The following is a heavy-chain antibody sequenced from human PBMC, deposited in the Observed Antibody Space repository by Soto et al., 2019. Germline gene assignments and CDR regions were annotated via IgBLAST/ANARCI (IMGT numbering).Heavy chain of an antibody. CDR2: IIGSGGST. CDR1: GFMFSTHV. J-gene: IGHJ4*02. V-gene: IGHV3-23*01. CDR3: AKTVYYGSGSYCFDY. Sequence: EVQLLESGGGLVQPGGSLRLSCAASGFMFSTHVMTWVRQAPGKGPEWVADIIGSGGSTYYADSVRGRFTISRDNSKNTLYLRLNRLRAEDTALYYCAKTVYYGSGSYCFDYWGQGTLVTVSS. D-gene: IGHD3-10*01.